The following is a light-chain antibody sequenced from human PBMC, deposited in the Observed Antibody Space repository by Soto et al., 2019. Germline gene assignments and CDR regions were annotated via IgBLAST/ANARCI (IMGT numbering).Light chain of an antibody. Sequence: DIQMTQSPSAVSASVGDRVTITCRASQNINSWLAWYQQKPGKAPKLLISSASSLERGVPARFSGSASGTDFTLTITSLQPEDFATYYCQQTSRFPPTFGQGTKVEI. CDR1: QNINSW. J-gene: IGKJ2*01. V-gene: IGKV1-12*01. CDR2: SAS. CDR3: QQTSRFPPT.